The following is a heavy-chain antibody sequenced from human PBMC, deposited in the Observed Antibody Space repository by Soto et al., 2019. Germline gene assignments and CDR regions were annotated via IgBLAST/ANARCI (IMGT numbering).Heavy chain of an antibody. Sequence: EVPLLESGGGLVQPGGSLRISCAASGFTFSTYSMTWVRQAPGKGLEWVSTISGSGGSTYYIDSVKGRFTISRDNSKNTLYLQMNSLRAEDTAVYYCAKDWTSIWGQGTMVTVSS. CDR3: AKDWTSI. J-gene: IGHJ3*02. CDR2: ISGSGGST. V-gene: IGHV3-23*01. D-gene: IGHD3-3*01. CDR1: GFTFSTYS.